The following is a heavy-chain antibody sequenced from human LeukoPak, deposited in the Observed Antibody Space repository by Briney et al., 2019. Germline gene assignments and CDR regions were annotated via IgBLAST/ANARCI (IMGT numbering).Heavy chain of an antibody. J-gene: IGHJ4*02. CDR3: AKTDSYGYYFDY. CDR1: GGSISSYY. D-gene: IGHD5-18*01. V-gene: IGHV4-59*12. Sequence: SETLSLTCTVSGGSISSYYWSWIRQPPGKGLEWIGYIYYSGSIYYNPSLKSRVTMSVDTSKNQFSLKLSSVTAVDTAVYYCAKTDSYGYYFDYWGQGALVTVSS. CDR2: IYYSGSI.